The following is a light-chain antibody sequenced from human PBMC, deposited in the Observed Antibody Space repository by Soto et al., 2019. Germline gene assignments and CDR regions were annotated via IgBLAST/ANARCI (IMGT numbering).Light chain of an antibody. Sequence: QSALTQPASVSGSPGEWITISCTGTSSDVGGYNYVSWYQQHPGKAPKLMIYDVSNRPSGVSNRFSGSKSGNTASLTISGLQAEDEADYYCSSYTSSSTLWVFGTGTKVTVL. CDR2: DVS. CDR3: SSYTSSSTLWV. CDR1: SSDVGGYNY. V-gene: IGLV2-14*01. J-gene: IGLJ1*01.